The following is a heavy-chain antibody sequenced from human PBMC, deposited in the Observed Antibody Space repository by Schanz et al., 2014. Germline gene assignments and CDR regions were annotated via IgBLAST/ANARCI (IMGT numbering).Heavy chain of an antibody. CDR1: GFTVSSNY. D-gene: IGHD4-17*01. Sequence: EVQLVESGGGLIQPGGSLRLSCAASGFTVSSNYMSWVRQAPGKGLEWVAVIYSGGSTFYTDSVKGRFTISRDNSKNTLYLQMNSLIAEDTAVYYCAKDCPSDYGDHCFDFWGQGTLVTVSS. J-gene: IGHJ4*02. CDR3: AKDCPSDYGDHCFDF. CDR2: IYSGGST. V-gene: IGHV3-53*01.